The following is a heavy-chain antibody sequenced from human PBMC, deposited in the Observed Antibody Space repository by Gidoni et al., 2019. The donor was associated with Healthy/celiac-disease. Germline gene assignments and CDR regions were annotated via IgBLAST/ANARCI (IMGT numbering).Heavy chain of an antibody. D-gene: IGHD5-18*01. V-gene: IGHV3-23*01. CDR2: ISGSGGSK. J-gene: IGHJ4*02. CDR1: VFTFSSYA. Sequence: EVQLLESGGGLVQPGGSLRLSCAASVFTFSSYAMSCVRQAHGKGLEWVSAISGSGGSKYYADSVKGRFTISRDNSKNTLYLQMNSLRAEDTAVYYCANADTAMVPFDYWGQGTLVTVSS. CDR3: ANADTAMVPFDY.